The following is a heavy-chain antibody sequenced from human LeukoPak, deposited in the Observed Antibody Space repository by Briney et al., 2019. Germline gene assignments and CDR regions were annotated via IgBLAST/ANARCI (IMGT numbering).Heavy chain of an antibody. CDR3: ARGRADSYGMDV. CDR2: IYYSGST. J-gene: IGHJ6*02. V-gene: IGHV4-30-4*01. CDR1: GGSISSGDYY. D-gene: IGHD6-13*01. Sequence: SETLSLTCTVSGGSISSGDYYWSWIRQPPGKGLEWIGYIYYSGSTYYNPSLKSRVTISVDTSKNQFSLKLSSVTAADTAVYYCARGRADSYGMDVWDQGTTVTVSS.